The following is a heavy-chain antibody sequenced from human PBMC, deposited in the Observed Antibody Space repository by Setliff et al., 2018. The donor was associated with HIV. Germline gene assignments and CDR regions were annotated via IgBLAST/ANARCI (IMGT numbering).Heavy chain of an antibody. CDR1: GGSISSYY. CDR2: IYYSGST. D-gene: IGHD4-17*01. J-gene: IGHJ6*02. V-gene: IGHV4-59*01. CDR3: ARGNYGDYEVSYYYYGMDV. Sequence: SETLSLTCTVSGGSISSYYWSWIRQPPGKGLEWIGYIYYSGSTNYNPSLKSRVTIPVDTSKNQFSLKLSSVTAADTAVYYCARGNYGDYEVSYYYYGMDVWGQGTTVTVSS.